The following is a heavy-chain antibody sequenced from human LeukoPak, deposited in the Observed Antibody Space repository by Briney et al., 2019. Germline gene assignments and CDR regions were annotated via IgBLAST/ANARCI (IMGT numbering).Heavy chain of an antibody. CDR3: ARVSAAGMEFHYGMDV. CDR1: GGPIRSYY. CDR2: IHYSEST. Sequence: SETLSFTCTVSGGPIRSYYWSWMRQPPGKGLEWIGNIHYSESTNFNPSFKSRVAIAVDTSKNQFSLSMRSVTAADTAVYYCARVSAAGMEFHYGMDVWGQGTTVFVSS. D-gene: IGHD6-13*01. J-gene: IGHJ6*02. V-gene: IGHV4-59*01.